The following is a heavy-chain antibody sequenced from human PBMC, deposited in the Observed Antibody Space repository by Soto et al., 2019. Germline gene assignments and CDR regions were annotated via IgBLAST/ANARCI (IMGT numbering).Heavy chain of an antibody. Sequence: QVQLVESGGGVVQPGRSLRLSCAASGFTFSSYGMHWVRQAPGKGLEWVAVIWYDGSNKYYSDSVKGRFTISRDNSKNTLYLQMNSLRAEDTAVYYCARGPHYYDSSGYEAYFQHWGQGTLVTVSS. V-gene: IGHV3-33*01. CDR3: ARGPHYYDSSGYEAYFQH. CDR1: GFTFSSYG. CDR2: IWYDGSNK. J-gene: IGHJ1*01. D-gene: IGHD3-22*01.